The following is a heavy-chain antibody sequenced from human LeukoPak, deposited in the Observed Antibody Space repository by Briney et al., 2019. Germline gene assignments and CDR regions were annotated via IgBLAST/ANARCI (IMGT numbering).Heavy chain of an antibody. V-gene: IGHV2-5*08. CDR2: IFWDDDD. Sequence: TLSLTCTVSGGSFRNYYWSWIRQPPGKALEWLAVIFWDDDDRYIPSLKSRLTITKDTSKNQVVLTMTNMDPVDTATYYCAHRPGWRDYFDYWGQGTLVTVSS. CDR1: GGSFRNYYW. CDR3: AHRPGWRDYFDY. J-gene: IGHJ4*02. D-gene: IGHD3-3*01.